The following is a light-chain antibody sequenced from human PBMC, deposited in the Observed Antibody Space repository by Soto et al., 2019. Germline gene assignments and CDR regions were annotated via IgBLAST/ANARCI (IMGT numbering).Light chain of an antibody. V-gene: IGKV4-1*01. CDR2: WAS. CDR1: QNLLSSSDYLNY. CDR3: QQYYGAPIT. J-gene: IGKJ5*01. Sequence: DIVMTQSPDSLAVSLGERATINCKSSQNLLSSSDYLNYFAWYQHKPGQSPKLLIYWASTRQSGVPDRFSGSWYATDFTLNNISLQPMDVAVSYCQQYYGAPITFGPGTRLEIQ.